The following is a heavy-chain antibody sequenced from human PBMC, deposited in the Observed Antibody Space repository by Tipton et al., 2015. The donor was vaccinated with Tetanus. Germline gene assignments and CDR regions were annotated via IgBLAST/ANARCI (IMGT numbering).Heavy chain of an antibody. V-gene: IGHV4-59*01. D-gene: IGHD4-17*01. CDR3: ARGGRYDYGVQGWFDP. Sequence: TLSLTCTVSGGSISSYYWSWIRQPPGKGLEWIGYIYYSGSTNYNPSLKSRVTISVATSKNQFSLKLSSVTAADTAVYYCARGGRYDYGVQGWFDPWGQGTLVTVSS. J-gene: IGHJ5*02. CDR2: IYYSGST. CDR1: GGSISSYY.